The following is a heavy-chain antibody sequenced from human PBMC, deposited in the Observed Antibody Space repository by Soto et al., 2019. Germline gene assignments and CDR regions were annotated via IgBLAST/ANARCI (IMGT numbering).Heavy chain of an antibody. Sequence: QAGGSLRLSCAASGFRFSTYDMSWVRQAPGKGLEWVSVMSGSDSGTYYADPVKGRFTISRDNSKNTLYLQMNSLRAEDTAVYYCVRQAKLTPVTENVGYYYGLDVWGQGTTVTVSS. CDR2: MSGSDSGT. J-gene: IGHJ6*02. D-gene: IGHD4-4*01. V-gene: IGHV3-23*01. CDR1: GFRFSTYD. CDR3: VRQAKLTPVTENVGYYYGLDV.